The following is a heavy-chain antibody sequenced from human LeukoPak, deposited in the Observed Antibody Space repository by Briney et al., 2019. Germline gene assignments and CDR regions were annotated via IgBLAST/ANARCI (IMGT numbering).Heavy chain of an antibody. D-gene: IGHD6-19*01. J-gene: IGHJ2*01. V-gene: IGHV1-18*01. Sequence: ASVKVSCKASGYTFTSYGISWVRQAPGQGLEWMGRISAYNGNTNYAQKLQGRVTMTTDTSTSTAYMELRSLRSDDTAVYYCARQGIAVAGTIDWYFDLWGRGTLVTVSS. CDR1: GYTFTSYG. CDR2: ISAYNGNT. CDR3: ARQGIAVAGTIDWYFDL.